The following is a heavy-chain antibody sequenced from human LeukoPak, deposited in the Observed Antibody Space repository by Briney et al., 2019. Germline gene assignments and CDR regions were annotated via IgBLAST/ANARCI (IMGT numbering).Heavy chain of an antibody. V-gene: IGHV3-66*01. J-gene: IGHJ3*02. CDR2: ILGSGDT. CDR3: ARVYGPYAFDI. Sequence: GGSLRLSCAASGFTVSSNYMSWVRQAPGKGLEWVSLILGSGDTRYADSVKGRFTISRDNFKNSLYLQMNSLRAEDTAVYYCARVYGPYAFDIWGQGTMVTVSS. CDR1: GFTVSSNY. D-gene: IGHD1-20*01.